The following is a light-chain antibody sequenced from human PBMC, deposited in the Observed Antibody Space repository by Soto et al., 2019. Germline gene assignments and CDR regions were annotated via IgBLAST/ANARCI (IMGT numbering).Light chain of an antibody. J-gene: IGKJ2*02. CDR3: QQRSSCPRGT. Sequence: EIVLTQSPATLSLSPGERATLSCRASQSVSSYLAWYQQKPGQAPRLLIHDASNRATGIPARFSGSGSGTDLPINSISLEAEDFALYSCQQRSSCPRGTVGQGTKLEIK. V-gene: IGKV3-11*01. CDR1: QSVSSY. CDR2: DAS.